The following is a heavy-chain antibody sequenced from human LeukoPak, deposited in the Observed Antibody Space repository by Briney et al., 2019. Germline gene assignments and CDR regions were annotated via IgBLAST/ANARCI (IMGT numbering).Heavy chain of an antibody. CDR3: ARHSSSWVQSFDY. J-gene: IGHJ4*02. D-gene: IGHD6-13*01. CDR2: IYYSGST. Sequence: SETLSLTCTVSSGSISSYYWSWLRQPPGKGLEWIGYIYYSGSTNYNPSLKSRVTISVDTSKNQFSLKLSSVTAADTAVYYCARHSSSWVQSFDYWGQGTLVTVSS. V-gene: IGHV4-59*01. CDR1: SGSISSYY.